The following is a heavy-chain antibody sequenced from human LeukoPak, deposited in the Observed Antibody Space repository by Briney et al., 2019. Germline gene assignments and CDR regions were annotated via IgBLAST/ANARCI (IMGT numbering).Heavy chain of an antibody. CDR3: ARTTEGGYTYDYFYYYYMDV. CDR2: IYYSGST. J-gene: IGHJ6*03. CDR1: GGSISSYY. V-gene: IGHV4-59*01. D-gene: IGHD5-18*01. Sequence: SETLSLTCTVSGGSISSYYWSWIRQPPGKGLEWIGYIYYSGSTNYNPSLKSRVTISVDTSKKQFSLKLSSATAADTAVYYCARTTEGGYTYDYFYYYYMDVWGKGTTVTISS.